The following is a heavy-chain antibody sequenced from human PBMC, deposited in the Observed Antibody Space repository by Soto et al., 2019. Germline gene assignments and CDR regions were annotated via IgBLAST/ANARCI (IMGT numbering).Heavy chain of an antibody. V-gene: IGHV3-15*01. CDR3: TTTRPGTNVFDN. CDR1: GITFSNAW. J-gene: IGHJ3*02. CDR2: IRSKTDGGTT. Sequence: EVQLVESGGGLVEPGGSLRLSCAASGITFSNAWMNWVRTAPGKGLEYIGRIRSKTDGGTTEYAAPVEGRFTVSRDDSKNTLYLQMSGLKTEDTAVYYCTTTRPGTNVFDNWCQGTLVTVSS. D-gene: IGHD6-13*01.